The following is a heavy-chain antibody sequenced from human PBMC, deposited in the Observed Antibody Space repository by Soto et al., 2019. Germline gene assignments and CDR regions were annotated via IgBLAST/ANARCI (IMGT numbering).Heavy chain of an antibody. CDR2: VSAYNGNT. CDR3: ARGWFGEFVHYFDY. Sequence: QVQLVQSGAEVKKPGASVKVSCKASGYIFTTYGISCVRQAPGQGLEWMGWVSAYNGNTNYAQKVQGRVTMTTDTSTSTAYMELRSLRSDDTAVYYCARGWFGEFVHYFDYWGQGTLVTVSS. V-gene: IGHV1-18*01. CDR1: GYIFTTYG. J-gene: IGHJ4*02. D-gene: IGHD3-10*01.